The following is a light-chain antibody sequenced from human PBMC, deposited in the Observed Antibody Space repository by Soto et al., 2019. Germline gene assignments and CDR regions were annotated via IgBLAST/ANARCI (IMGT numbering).Light chain of an antibody. CDR2: DGS. CDR3: QQRYSWPPIT. Sequence: EIVLTQSPATLSLSPGERATLSCRASQSVSIYLAWFQQKPGQAPRLLISDGSNRATGVPARFSGSGSGTDSTLTISSLEPEDFAVYYCQQRYSWPPITFGQGTRLEMK. CDR1: QSVSIY. V-gene: IGKV3-11*01. J-gene: IGKJ5*01.